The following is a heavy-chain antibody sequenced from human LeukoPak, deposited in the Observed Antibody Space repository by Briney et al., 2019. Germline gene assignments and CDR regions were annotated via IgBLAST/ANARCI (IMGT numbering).Heavy chain of an antibody. D-gene: IGHD2-21*02. CDR3: ARDAMAYCGGDCYVDY. J-gene: IGHJ4*02. CDR1: GYTFTGYY. V-gene: IGHV1-2*02. CDR2: INPNSGGT. Sequence: GASVKVSCKASGYTFTGYYMHWVRQAPGQGLEWMGWINPNSGGTNYAQKFQGRVTMTRDTSISTAYMELSRLRSDDTAVYYCARDAMAYCGGDCYVDYWGQGTLVTVSS.